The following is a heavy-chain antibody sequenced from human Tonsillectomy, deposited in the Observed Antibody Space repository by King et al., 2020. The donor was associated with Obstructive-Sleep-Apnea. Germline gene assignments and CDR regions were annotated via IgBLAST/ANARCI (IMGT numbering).Heavy chain of an antibody. J-gene: IGHJ4*02. CDR1: GFIFDDYA. Sequence: VQLVQPGGGLVQPGRSLRLSCAASGFIFDDYAMHWVRQAPGKGLEWVSGINWNSGTIGYADSVKGRFTISRDNAKNSLYLQMNSLRAEDTALYYCGKDKSSGWYGPSNYWGQGTLVTVSS. V-gene: IGHV3-9*01. CDR3: GKDKSSGWYGPSNY. D-gene: IGHD6-19*01. CDR2: INWNSGTI.